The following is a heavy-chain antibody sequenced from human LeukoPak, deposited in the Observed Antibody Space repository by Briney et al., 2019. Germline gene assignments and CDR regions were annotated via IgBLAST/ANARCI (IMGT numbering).Heavy chain of an antibody. D-gene: IGHD6-13*01. J-gene: IGHJ6*03. CDR2: INHSGST. V-gene: IGHV4-34*01. CDR3: ARGHSSSWYLRTYYLDV. Sequence: SETLSLTCAVCGGSFSGYYWSWIRQPPGKGLEWIGEINHSGSTNYNPSLKSRVTISVDTSKNQFSLKLSSVTAADTAVYYCARGHSSSWYLRTYYLDVWGKGTTVTVSS. CDR1: GGSFSGYY.